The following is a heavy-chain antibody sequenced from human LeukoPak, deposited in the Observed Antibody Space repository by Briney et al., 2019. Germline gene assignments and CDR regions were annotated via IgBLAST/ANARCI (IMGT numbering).Heavy chain of an antibody. D-gene: IGHD3-9*01. CDR2: IYPGDSDT. J-gene: IGHJ3*02. CDR1: GYSITSYW. Sequence: PGESLKISCKGSGYSITSYWIGCVRQMPVKGLEWMGIIYPGDSDTRYSPSFQGQVTISADKSISTAYLQWSSLKASDISLFFKQKTAYEILTGPDAFDIWGQGTMVTVSP. CDR3: QKTAYEILTGPDAFDI. V-gene: IGHV5-51*01.